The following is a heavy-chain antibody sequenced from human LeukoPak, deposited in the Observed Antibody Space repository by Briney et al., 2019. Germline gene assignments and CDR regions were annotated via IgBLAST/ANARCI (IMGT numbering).Heavy chain of an antibody. CDR3: AKSTYDSSGYYPLFDY. D-gene: IGHD3-22*01. J-gene: IGHJ4*02. CDR1: GFTFRTYG. V-gene: IGHV3-23*01. Sequence: SGGSLRLSCAASGFTFRTYGMSWVRQAPGKGLEWVSSISVSGGRTYYADSVKGRFAISRDNSKNTLYLQMNSLRAEDTAVYYCAKSTYDSSGYYPLFDYWGQGTLVTVSS. CDR2: ISVSGGRT.